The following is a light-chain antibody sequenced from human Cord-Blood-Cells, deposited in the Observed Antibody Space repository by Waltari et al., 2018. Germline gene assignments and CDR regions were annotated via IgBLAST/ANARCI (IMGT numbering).Light chain of an antibody. V-gene: IGKV1-9*01. Sequence: DIQLTQSPSFLSASVGDRVPITCRASQGISSYLAWYQQKPGKAPKLLIYAASTLQSGVPSRFSGSGSGTEFTLTSSSLQPEDFATYYCQQLNSYIFTFGPGTKVDIK. CDR2: AAS. CDR3: QQLNSYIFT. CDR1: QGISSY. J-gene: IGKJ3*01.